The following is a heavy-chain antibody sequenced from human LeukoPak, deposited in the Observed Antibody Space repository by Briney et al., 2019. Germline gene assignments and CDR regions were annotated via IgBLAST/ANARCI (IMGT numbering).Heavy chain of an antibody. Sequence: GGSLRLSCAASGFTFSDYYMSWIRQAPGKGLEWVSYISSSGSTIYYADSVKGLFTISRDNAKNSLYLQMNSLRAEDTAVYYCARVSYRWGYDAFDIWGQGTMVTVSS. V-gene: IGHV3-11*01. CDR1: GFTFSDYY. D-gene: IGHD1-26*01. CDR2: ISSSGSTI. CDR3: ARVSYRWGYDAFDI. J-gene: IGHJ3*02.